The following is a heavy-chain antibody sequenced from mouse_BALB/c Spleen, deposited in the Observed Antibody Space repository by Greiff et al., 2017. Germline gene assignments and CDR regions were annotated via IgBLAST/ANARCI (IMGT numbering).Heavy chain of an antibody. CDR3: ARSVTTAGAWFAY. V-gene: IGHV1-54*03. D-gene: IGHD1-2*01. J-gene: IGHJ3*01. Sequence: QVQLQQSGAELVRPGTSVKVSCKASGYAFTNYLIEWVKQRPGQGLEWIGVINPGSGGTNYNEKFKGKATLTADKSSSTAYMQLSSLTSDDSAVYFCARSVTTAGAWFAYWGQGTLVTVSA. CDR1: GYAFTNYL. CDR2: INPGSGGT.